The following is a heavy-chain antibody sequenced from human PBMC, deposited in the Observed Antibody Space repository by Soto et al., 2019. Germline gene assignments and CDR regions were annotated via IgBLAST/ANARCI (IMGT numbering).Heavy chain of an antibody. CDR3: AXGGAGYCTNGVCYEGWFDP. D-gene: IGHD2-8*01. V-gene: IGHV4-30-4*01. CDR2: IYYSGST. Sequence: QVQLQESGPGLVKPSQTLSLTCTVSGDSISSGDYYWSWIRQPPGKGLEWIGNIYYSGSTYYNPSLKSRVSISVDTSKNQFSLKWTSVTAADTAVYYCAXGGAGYCTNGVCYEGWFDPWGQGTLVTVSS. CDR1: GDSISSGDYY. J-gene: IGHJ5*02.